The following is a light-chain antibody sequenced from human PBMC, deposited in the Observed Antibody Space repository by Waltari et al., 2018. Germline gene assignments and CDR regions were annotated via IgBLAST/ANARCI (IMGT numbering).Light chain of an antibody. J-gene: IGLJ2*01. CDR3: QAWDATSHVT. CDR1: MLGNKY. CDR2: EDA. Sequence: SYELTQPPSVSVSPGQTASIPCSGDMLGNKYVSWFQPKPGQSPVLVIYEDAKRPSGVPARISVSNSENIATLTISETQATDEADYYCQAWDATSHVTFGGGTKLTVL. V-gene: IGLV3-1*01.